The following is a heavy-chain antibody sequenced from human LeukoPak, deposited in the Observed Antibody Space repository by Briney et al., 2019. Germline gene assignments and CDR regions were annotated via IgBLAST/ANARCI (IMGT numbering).Heavy chain of an antibody. J-gene: IGHJ3*02. D-gene: IGHD1-26*01. Sequence: GGSLRLSCAAYGFTFRNTWMSWVRQTPGKGLEWVGRIRSIIDGGTTEYAAPVKGRFSVSRDDPKNTLYLQMNSLKTDDTAVYYCTTGSYYSTGAFDIWGLGTMVTVSP. CDR3: TTGSYYSTGAFDI. V-gene: IGHV3-15*01. CDR1: GFTFRNTW. CDR2: IRSIIDGGTT.